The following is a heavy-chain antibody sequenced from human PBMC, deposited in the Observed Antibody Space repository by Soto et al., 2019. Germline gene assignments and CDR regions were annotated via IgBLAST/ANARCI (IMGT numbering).Heavy chain of an antibody. CDR2: FDPEDGET. V-gene: IGHV1-24*01. Sequence: QVQLVQSGAEVKKPGASVKVSCKVSGYTLTELSMHWVRQAPGKGLEWMGGFDPEDGETIYAQKFQGRVTMTEDTSTHTAYMELSSLTSEDTAVYYCTTGQRPIRFLEWLSRYYFDYWGQGTLVTVSS. J-gene: IGHJ4*02. D-gene: IGHD3-3*01. CDR1: GYTLTELS. CDR3: TTGQRPIRFLEWLSRYYFDY.